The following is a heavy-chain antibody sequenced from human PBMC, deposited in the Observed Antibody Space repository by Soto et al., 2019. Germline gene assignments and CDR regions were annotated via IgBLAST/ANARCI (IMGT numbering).Heavy chain of an antibody. CDR1: GFTFSNAW. CDR3: AKAPEAAAGTYFDY. V-gene: IGHV3-15*01. CDR2: IKSKTDGGTT. D-gene: IGHD6-13*01. J-gene: IGHJ4*02. Sequence: GGSLRLSCAASGFTFSNAWMSWVRQAPGKGLEWVGRIKSKTDGGTTDYAAPVKGRFTISRDDSKNTLYLQMNSLRAEDTAVYYCAKAPEAAAGTYFDYWGQGTLVTVSS.